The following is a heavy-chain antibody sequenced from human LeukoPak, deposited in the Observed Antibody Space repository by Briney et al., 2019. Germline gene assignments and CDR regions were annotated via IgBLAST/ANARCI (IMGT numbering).Heavy chain of an antibody. Sequence: ASVMVSCKASGYTFTNYGFNWVRQAPGQGLEWMGWISVYNGNTNYAQNLQGGLTMTTDTSTSTAYMELRSLRSDDTAVYYCARGGSVTIFGVTVPFDYWGQGTLVTVSS. D-gene: IGHD3-3*01. CDR1: GYTFTNYG. CDR2: ISVYNGNT. CDR3: ARGGSVTIFGVTVPFDY. V-gene: IGHV1-18*01. J-gene: IGHJ4*02.